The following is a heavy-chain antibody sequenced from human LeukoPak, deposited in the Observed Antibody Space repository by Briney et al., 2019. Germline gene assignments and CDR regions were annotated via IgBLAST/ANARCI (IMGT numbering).Heavy chain of an antibody. V-gene: IGHV3-48*03. CDR2: ISSSGSTI. J-gene: IGHJ4*02. Sequence: GGSLRLSCAASGFTFSSCEMNWVRQAPGKGLEWVSYISSSGSTIYYADSVKGRFTISRDNAKNSLYLQMNSLRAEDTAVYYCARVMSDDIAGYFDYWGQGTLVTVSS. CDR1: GFTFSSCE. D-gene: IGHD2-15*01. CDR3: ARVMSDDIAGYFDY.